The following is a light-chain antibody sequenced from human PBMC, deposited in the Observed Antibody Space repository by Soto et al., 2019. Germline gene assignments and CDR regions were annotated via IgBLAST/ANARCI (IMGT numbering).Light chain of an antibody. J-gene: IGKJ1*01. V-gene: IGKV1-39*01. Sequence: DIQMTQSPSSLSASVGDRVTITCRASQSISSYLNWYQQKPGKAPKLLIYAASSLQSGVPSRFSGSGSGTDFTLTISSLQTEDFATYYCQKSYSTNWTFGQGTKVDIK. CDR1: QSISSY. CDR2: AAS. CDR3: QKSYSTNWT.